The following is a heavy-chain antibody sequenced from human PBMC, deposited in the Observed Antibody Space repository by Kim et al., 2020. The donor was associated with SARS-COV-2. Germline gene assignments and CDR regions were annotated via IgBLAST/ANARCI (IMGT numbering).Heavy chain of an antibody. V-gene: IGHV3-23*01. J-gene: IGHJ4*02. Sequence: GGSLRLSCAASGFTFSSYAMRWVRQAPGKGLEWVSAISGSGGSTYYADSVKGRFTISRDNSKNTLYLQMNSLRAEDTAVYYCAKRVRDSSGYVPGLDYWGQGTLVTVSS. D-gene: IGHD3-22*01. CDR2: ISGSGGST. CDR3: AKRVRDSSGYVPGLDY. CDR1: GFTFSSYA.